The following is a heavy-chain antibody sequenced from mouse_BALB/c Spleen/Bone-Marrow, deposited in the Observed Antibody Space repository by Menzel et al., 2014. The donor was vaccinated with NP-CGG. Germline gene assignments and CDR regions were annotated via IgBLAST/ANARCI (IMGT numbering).Heavy chain of an antibody. V-gene: IGHV1-18*01. J-gene: IGHJ4*01. CDR3: ARASAMDY. CDR2: INPYNGGT. Sequence: EVQLVESGPELVKPGTSMKISCKASGYSITGYTMNWVKQSPGRNLEWIGLINPYNGGTSYNQKFKDKATLTVDKSSSTAYMELLSLTSEDSAVYYSARASAMDYWGQGTSVTVSS. CDR1: GYSITGYT.